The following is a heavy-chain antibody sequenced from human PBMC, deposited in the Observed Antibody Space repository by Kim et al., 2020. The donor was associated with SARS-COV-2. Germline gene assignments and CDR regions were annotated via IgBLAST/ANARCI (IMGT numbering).Heavy chain of an antibody. D-gene: IGHD3-3*01. CDR3: ARSERFLELLYPVWFDP. J-gene: IGHJ5*02. Sequence: VKGRFTISRDNSKNTLYLQMNSLRAEDTAVYYCARSERFLELLYPVWFDPWGQGTLVTVSS. V-gene: IGHV3-66*01.